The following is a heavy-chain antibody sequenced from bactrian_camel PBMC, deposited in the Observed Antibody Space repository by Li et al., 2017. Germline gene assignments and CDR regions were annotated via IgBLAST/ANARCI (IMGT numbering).Heavy chain of an antibody. CDR3: AARPISTRDCVAGGTAEFGY. J-gene: IGHJ6*01. CDR2: IDSDGAT. Sequence: HVQLVESGGGSVEAGGSLRLSCSLSEYDVTIYCMAWFRQSPGKEREAVAAIDSDGATSIADSVKGRFSISKDNAGSTLYLQMNDLRPEDTAMYFCAARPISTRDCVAGGTAEFGYWGQGTQVTVS. CDR1: EYDVTIYC. D-gene: IGHD1*01. V-gene: IGHV3S53*01.